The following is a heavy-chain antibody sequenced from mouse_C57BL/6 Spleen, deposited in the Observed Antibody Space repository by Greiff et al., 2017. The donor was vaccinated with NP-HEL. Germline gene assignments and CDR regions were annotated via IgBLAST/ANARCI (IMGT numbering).Heavy chain of an antibody. CDR3: ASEGDYGRFAY. V-gene: IGHV1-55*01. J-gene: IGHJ3*01. CDR1: GYTFTSYW. Sequence: QVQLQQPGAELVKPGASVKMSCKASGYTFTSYWITWVKQRPGQGLEWIGEIYPGSGSTNYNEKFKSKATLTVDKSSSTAYMQLSSLTSEDSAVYYCASEGDYGRFAYWGQGTLVTVSA. D-gene: IGHD2-4*01. CDR2: IYPGSGST.